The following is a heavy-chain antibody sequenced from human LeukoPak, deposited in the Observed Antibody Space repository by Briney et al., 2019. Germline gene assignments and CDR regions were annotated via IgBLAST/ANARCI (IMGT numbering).Heavy chain of an antibody. Sequence: GASVKVSCKASGYTFTGYYMHWVRQAPGQGLEWMGWINPNSGGTNYAQKFQGRVTMTRDTSISTAYMELSRLRSDDTVVYYCARDSDGIRLLEWLSPRALFDYWGQGTLVTVSS. D-gene: IGHD3-3*01. CDR1: GYTFTGYY. V-gene: IGHV1-2*02. CDR2: INPNSGGT. CDR3: ARDSDGIRLLEWLSPRALFDY. J-gene: IGHJ4*02.